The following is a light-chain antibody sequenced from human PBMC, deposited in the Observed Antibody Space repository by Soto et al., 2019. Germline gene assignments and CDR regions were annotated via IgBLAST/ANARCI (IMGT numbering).Light chain of an antibody. CDR1: KSISSY. Sequence: DIQMTQSPSSLSASVGDRVTITCRASKSISSYLNWYQQKPGKAPKLLIYAASSLQSGVPSRFSGSGSGTDFTLTISSLQPEDCATYYCQQSYSTPPIFTFGPGTKVDIK. CDR2: AAS. V-gene: IGKV1-39*01. CDR3: QQSYSTPPIFT. J-gene: IGKJ3*01.